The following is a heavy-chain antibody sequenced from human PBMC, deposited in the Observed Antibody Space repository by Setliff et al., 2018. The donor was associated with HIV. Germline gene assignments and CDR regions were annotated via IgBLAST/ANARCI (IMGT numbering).Heavy chain of an antibody. CDR3: ARGRKLTTSRTSFYYGLDV. Sequence: KPSETLSLTCTVSGGSITSGSDYWSWIRQPAGEGLEWIGHIHVSGNTTYNPSVRSRVTTSMDSSMNQFSLKLTSVTAADTAVYYCARGRKLTTSRTSFYYGLDVWGPGTTVTVSS. J-gene: IGHJ6*02. CDR1: GGSITSGSDY. D-gene: IGHD4-17*01. CDR2: IHVSGNT. V-gene: IGHV4-61*09.